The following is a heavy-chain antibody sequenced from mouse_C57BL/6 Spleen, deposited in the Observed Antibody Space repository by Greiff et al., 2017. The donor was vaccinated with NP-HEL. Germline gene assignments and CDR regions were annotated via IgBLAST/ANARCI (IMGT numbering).Heavy chain of an antibody. J-gene: IGHJ4*01. CDR2: IDPSDSYT. V-gene: IGHV1-59*01. CDR1: GYTFTSSW. Sequence: QVQLQQPGAELVRPGTSVKLSCKASGYTFTSSWMPWVKQRPGQGLEWIGVIDPSDSYTNSNQKFKGKATLTVDTSSSTAYMQLSSLTSEDSAVYYWARRGDYDAMDYWGQGTSVTVSS. CDR3: ARRGDYDAMDY.